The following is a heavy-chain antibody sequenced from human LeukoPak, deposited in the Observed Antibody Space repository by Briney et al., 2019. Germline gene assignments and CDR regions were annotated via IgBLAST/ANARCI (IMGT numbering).Heavy chain of an antibody. CDR1: GGSISSSSYY. V-gene: IGHV4-39*01. D-gene: IGHD4-17*01. CDR3: ARGAPTDY. CDR2: IYYSGST. Sequence: SETLPLTCTVSGGSISSSSYYWGWIRQPPGKGLEWIGSIYYSGSTYYNPSLKSRVTISVDTSKNQFSLKLSSVTAADTAVYYCARGAPTDYWGQGTLVTVSS. J-gene: IGHJ4*02.